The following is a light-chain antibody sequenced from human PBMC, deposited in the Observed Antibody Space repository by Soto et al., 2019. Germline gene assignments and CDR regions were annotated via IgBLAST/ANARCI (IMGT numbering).Light chain of an antibody. J-gene: IGKJ1*01. Sequence: DIQMTQSPSTLSGSVGDRVTITCRASQTISSWLAWYQQKPGKAPKVLIYKASTLKSGVPSRFSGSGSGTDFTLTISSLQPDDFETYYCQHYNSYSEAFGQGTKVELK. V-gene: IGKV1-5*03. CDR3: QHYNSYSEA. CDR2: KAS. CDR1: QTISSW.